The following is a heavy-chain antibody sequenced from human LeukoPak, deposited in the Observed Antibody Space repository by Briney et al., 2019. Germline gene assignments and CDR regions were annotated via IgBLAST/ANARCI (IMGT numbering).Heavy chain of an antibody. CDR3: ARDGGSGSYYRFDS. J-gene: IGHJ4*02. Sequence: ETLSLTCTVSGGSISGYYWSWIRQPPGEGLEWIGYIYYSGSTNYNPSLKSRVTISVDTSKNQFSLKLSSVTAADTAVYFCARDGGSGSYYRFDSWGQGTLVTVSS. CDR1: GGSISGYY. CDR2: IYYSGST. D-gene: IGHD3-10*01. V-gene: IGHV4-59*01.